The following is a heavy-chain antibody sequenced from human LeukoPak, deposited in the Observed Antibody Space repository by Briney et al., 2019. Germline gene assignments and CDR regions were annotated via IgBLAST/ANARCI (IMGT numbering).Heavy chain of an antibody. CDR1: GYTFSGYA. V-gene: IGHV1-3*01. CDR2: INAGNGHT. J-gene: IGHJ4*02. Sequence: ASVKVSCKASGYTFSGYAVHWVRQAPGQRFKWMGWINAGNGHTKYSQNFQGRVTITRDSSANIVYMELSSLTSEDTAVYYCARGIWSATRVDYYLDNWGQGTLVTVSS. CDR3: ARGIWSATRVDYYLDN. D-gene: IGHD5-24*01.